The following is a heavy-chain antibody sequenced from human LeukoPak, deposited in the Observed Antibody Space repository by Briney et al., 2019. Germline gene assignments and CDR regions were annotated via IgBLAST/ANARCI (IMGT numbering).Heavy chain of an antibody. Sequence: SETLSLTCTVSGGSISSSSYYWGWIRQPPGKGLEWIGSIYYSGSTYYNPSLKSRVTISVDTSKNQFSLKLSSVTAADTAVYYCARGGYGSGSLSSGYMDVWGKGTTVTVSS. J-gene: IGHJ6*03. CDR2: IYYSGST. V-gene: IGHV4-39*07. CDR3: ARGGYGSGSLSSGYMDV. CDR1: GGSISSSSYY. D-gene: IGHD3-10*01.